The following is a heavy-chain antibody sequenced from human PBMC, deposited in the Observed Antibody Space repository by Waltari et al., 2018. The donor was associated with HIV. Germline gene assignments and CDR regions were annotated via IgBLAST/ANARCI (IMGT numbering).Heavy chain of an antibody. Sequence: QVELVQSGPEGKQPGDSVKISCKTCGNTLTVYSMHWVRQAPGQGLEWMGMIVPSGSGTEYSKRFRDRLSLTMDTSTGTTYMELSNLRHDDTALYFCVRGGLEDLLQFLDQWGQGTPVSVSS. CDR2: IVPSGSGT. V-gene: IGHV1-46*01. CDR3: VRGGLEDLLQFLDQ. J-gene: IGHJ4*02. CDR1: GNTLTVYS. D-gene: IGHD1-1*01.